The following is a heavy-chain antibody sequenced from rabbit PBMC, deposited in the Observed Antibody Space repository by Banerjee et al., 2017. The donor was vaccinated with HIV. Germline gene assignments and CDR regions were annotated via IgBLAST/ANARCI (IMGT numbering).Heavy chain of an antibody. CDR2: IDTGDGST. CDR1: GFSISSCR. CDR3: ARGFNL. Sequence: QEQLKESGGGLVTPGGILTLTCTASGFSISSCRMCWVRQAPEKGLEWIGCIDTGDGSTYYASWVNDRFTISSDNAQNTVDLQMNSLTAVDRATYFCARGFNLWGPGTLVTVS. V-gene: IGHV1S25*01. J-gene: IGHJ4*01.